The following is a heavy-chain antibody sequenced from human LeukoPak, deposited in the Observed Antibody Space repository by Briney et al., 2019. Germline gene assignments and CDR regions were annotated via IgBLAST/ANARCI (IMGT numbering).Heavy chain of an antibody. D-gene: IGHD3-22*01. CDR1: GFTLSSYA. CDR2: ISGSGGST. CDR3: AKGNGMIVLAYFDY. V-gene: IGHV3-23*01. Sequence: GGSLRLSCAASGFTLSSYAMSWVRQAPGKGLEWVSVISGSGGSTYFADSVKGRFTISRDNSKNTLYLQMSSLRAEDTAVYYCAKGNGMIVLAYFDYWGQGTLVTVSS. J-gene: IGHJ4*02.